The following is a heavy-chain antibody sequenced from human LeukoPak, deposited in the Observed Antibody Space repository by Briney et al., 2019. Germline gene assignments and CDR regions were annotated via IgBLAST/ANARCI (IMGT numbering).Heavy chain of an antibody. D-gene: IGHD4-17*01. Sequence: PGGSLRLSCAASGFTFSSYWMSWVRQAPGKGLEWVANIKQDGSEKYYVDSVKGRFTISRDNAKNSLYLQMNSLRAEDTAVYYCASETPTVTTFYYYMDVWGKGTTVTVSS. CDR2: IKQDGSEK. CDR3: ASETPTVTTFYYYMDV. V-gene: IGHV3-7*01. J-gene: IGHJ6*03. CDR1: GFTFSSYW.